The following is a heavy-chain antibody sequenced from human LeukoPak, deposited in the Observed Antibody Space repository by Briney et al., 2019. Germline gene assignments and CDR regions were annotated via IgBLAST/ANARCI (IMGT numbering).Heavy chain of an antibody. Sequence: SSETLSLTCTVSGGSTSSYYWSWIRQPPGKGLEWIGYIYYGGSTKYNPSLKSRVTISVDTSKNQFSLKLSSVTAADTAVYYCARRELAYYFDYWGQGTLVTVSS. V-gene: IGHV4-59*08. D-gene: IGHD3-10*01. CDR1: GGSTSSYY. J-gene: IGHJ4*02. CDR3: ARRELAYYFDY. CDR2: IYYGGST.